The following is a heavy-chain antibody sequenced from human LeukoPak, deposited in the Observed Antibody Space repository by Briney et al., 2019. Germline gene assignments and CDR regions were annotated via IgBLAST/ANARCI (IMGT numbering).Heavy chain of an antibody. CDR2: TRNKANSFTT. CDR3: VQIPGGGY. J-gene: IGHJ4*02. CDR1: GFTFSDHY. Sequence: GGSLRLSCAASGFTFSDHYMDWVRQAPGKGLEWVGRTRNKANSFTTEYAASVKGRFTISRDDSKNSLYLQMNSLRAEDTAIFYCVQIPGGGYWGQGTLVTVSS. D-gene: IGHD5-24*01. V-gene: IGHV3-72*01.